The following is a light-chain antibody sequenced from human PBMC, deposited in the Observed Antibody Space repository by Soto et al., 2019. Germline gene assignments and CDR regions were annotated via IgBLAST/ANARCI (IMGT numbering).Light chain of an antibody. V-gene: IGKV3-20*01. Sequence: EIVLTQSPGTLSLSPGERATLSCRASQSVSSSYLAWYPQKPGQAPRLLIYGASSRATGIPGSFSGSGYGTDFTRTISRLEPEDVTVYYCQQYGSSPGTCGQGTKLELK. J-gene: IGKJ2*01. CDR1: QSVSSSY. CDR3: QQYGSSPGT. CDR2: GAS.